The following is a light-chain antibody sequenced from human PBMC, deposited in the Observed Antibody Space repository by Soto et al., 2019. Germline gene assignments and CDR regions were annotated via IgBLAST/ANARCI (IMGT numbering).Light chain of an antibody. J-gene: IGLJ3*02. CDR1: SSNIGSNT. V-gene: IGLV1-44*01. CDR3: ATWDDSLNVPV. Sequence: QSALTQPPSASGTPGQRVTISCSGNSSNIGSNTVNWYQQLPGAAPKLLIWITDQRPSGVPDRFSGSKSGTSASLAINGLQSEDEAEYYCATWDDSLNVPVFGEGT. CDR2: ITD.